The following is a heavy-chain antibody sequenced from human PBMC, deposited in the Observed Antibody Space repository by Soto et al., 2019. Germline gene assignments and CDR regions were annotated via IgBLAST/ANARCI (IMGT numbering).Heavy chain of an antibody. CDR3: ARRFSSSSFYFDY. CDR2: IDFTGAGT. V-gene: IGHV3-23*01. Sequence: GGSLRLSCAASGFPFISYAMSWVRHAPDKGLEWVSAIDFTGAGTYYADSVKGRFTISRDNSKNTLYLQMSSLRAEDTAVYFCARRFSSSSFYFDYWGQGTLVTVSS. CDR1: GFPFISYA. D-gene: IGHD6-6*01. J-gene: IGHJ4*02.